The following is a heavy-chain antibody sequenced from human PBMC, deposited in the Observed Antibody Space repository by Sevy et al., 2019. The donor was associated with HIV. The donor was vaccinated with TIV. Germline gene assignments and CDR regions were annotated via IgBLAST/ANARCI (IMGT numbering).Heavy chain of an antibody. CDR2: VSFDETNK. V-gene: IGHV3-30-3*01. J-gene: IGHJ4*02. Sequence: GGSLRLSCAASGFTFNIFAMQWVLQAPGKGLEWVSVVSFDETNKQYADSVKGRFTISRDNSKNTLYLQMNSLTTEDTGVYYCARDHNIAGSASGRGYFDHWGQGTLVTVSS. D-gene: IGHD6-13*01. CDR1: GFTFNIFA. CDR3: ARDHNIAGSASGRGYFDH.